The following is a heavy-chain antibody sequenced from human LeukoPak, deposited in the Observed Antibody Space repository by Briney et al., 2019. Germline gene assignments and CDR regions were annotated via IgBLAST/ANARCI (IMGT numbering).Heavy chain of an antibody. CDR2: LSSSSSHI. V-gene: IGHV3-21*01. J-gene: IGHJ4*02. CDR3: ARDRPGYCTGGSCTGDFDY. D-gene: IGHD2-15*01. Sequence: GRSLRLSCAASGFTFSSSSMNWVRQAPGKGLEWVSSLSSSSSHIYYSDSVRGRFTISRDNAKNSLYLQMNSLRAEDTAVYYCARDRPGYCTGGSCTGDFDYWGQGTLVTVSS. CDR1: GFTFSSSS.